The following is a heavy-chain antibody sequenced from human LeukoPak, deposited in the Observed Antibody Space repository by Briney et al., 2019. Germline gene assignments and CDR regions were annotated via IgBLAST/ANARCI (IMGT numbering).Heavy chain of an antibody. CDR3: ARFIVATMGGWYDAFDI. CDR1: GFTFSDYY. Sequence: GGSLRLSCAASGFTFSDYYMSWIRQAPGKGLEWVSYISSSGSTIYYADSVKGRLTISRDNAKNSLYLQMNSLRAEDTAVYYCARFIVATMGGWYDAFDIWGQGTMVTVSS. V-gene: IGHV3-11*01. J-gene: IGHJ3*02. D-gene: IGHD5-12*01. CDR2: ISSSGSTI.